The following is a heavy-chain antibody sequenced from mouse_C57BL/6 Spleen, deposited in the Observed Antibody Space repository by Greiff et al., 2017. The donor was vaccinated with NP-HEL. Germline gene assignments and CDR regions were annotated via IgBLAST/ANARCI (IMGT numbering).Heavy chain of an antibody. CDR1: GYTFTSYW. J-gene: IGHJ4*01. V-gene: IGHV1-50*01. CDR3: ASAYYYGSSYAMDY. Sequence: QVQLQQPGAELVKPGASVKLSCKASGYTFTSYWMQWVKQRPGQGLEWIGEIDPSDSYTNYNQKFKGKATLTVDTSSSTAYMQLSSLTSEDSAVYYCASAYYYGSSYAMDYWGQGTSVTVSS. CDR2: IDPSDSYT. D-gene: IGHD1-1*01.